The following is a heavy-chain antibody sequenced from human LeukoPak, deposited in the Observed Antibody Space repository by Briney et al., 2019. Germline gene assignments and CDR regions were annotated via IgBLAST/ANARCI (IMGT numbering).Heavy chain of an antibody. CDR2: ISSSSSYI. CDR1: GFTFSSYS. CDR3: ARVRQQLVYTNWFDP. Sequence: PGGSLRLSCAASGFTFSSYSMNWVRQALGKGLEWVSSISSSSSYIYYADSVKGRFTISRDNAKNSLYLQMNSLRAEDTAVYYCARVRQQLVYTNWFDPWGQGTLVTVSS. D-gene: IGHD6-13*01. V-gene: IGHV3-21*01. J-gene: IGHJ5*02.